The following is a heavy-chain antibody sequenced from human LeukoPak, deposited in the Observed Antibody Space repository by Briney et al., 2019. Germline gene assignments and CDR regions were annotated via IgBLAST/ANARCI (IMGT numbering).Heavy chain of an antibody. CDR2: IRYDGSNK. V-gene: IGHV3-30*02. CDR3: AKDRIIYGSGSYTSYDY. CDR1: GFTFSSYG. D-gene: IGHD3-10*01. J-gene: IGHJ4*02. Sequence: GGSLRLSCAASGFTFSSYGMRWVRQAPGKGLEWVAFIRYDGSNKYYADSVKGRFTISRDNSKNTLYLQMNSLRAEDTAVYYCAKDRIIYGSGSYTSYDYWGQGTLVTVSS.